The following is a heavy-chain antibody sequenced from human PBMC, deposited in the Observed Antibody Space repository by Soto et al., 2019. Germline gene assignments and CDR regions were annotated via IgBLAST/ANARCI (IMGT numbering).Heavy chain of an antibody. CDR3: ARVVLSLVLGDYAVDYFDY. Sequence: SETLSLTCTVSGGSISSYYWSWIRQPPGKGLEWIGYIYYSGSTNYNPSLKSRVTISVDTSKNQFSLKLSSVTAADTAVYYCARVVLSLVLGDYAVDYFDYWGQGAXVTVSS. CDR2: IYYSGST. D-gene: IGHD4-17*01. J-gene: IGHJ4*02. V-gene: IGHV4-59*01. CDR1: GGSISSYY.